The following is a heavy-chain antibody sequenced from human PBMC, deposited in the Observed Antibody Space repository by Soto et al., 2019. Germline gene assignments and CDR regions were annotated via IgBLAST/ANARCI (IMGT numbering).Heavy chain of an antibody. CDR1: GYTFTSYD. CDR2: MNPNSGNT. J-gene: IGHJ4*02. V-gene: IGHV1-8*01. Sequence: QVQLVQSGAEVKKPGASVKVSCKASGYTFTSYDINWVRQATGQGLEWMGWMNPNSGNTGYAQKVQGRVTMTRNTSISTAYMELSSLRSEDTAVYYCARLPPGIAAAGTSCWGQGTLVTVSS. D-gene: IGHD6-13*01. CDR3: ARLPPGIAAAGTSC.